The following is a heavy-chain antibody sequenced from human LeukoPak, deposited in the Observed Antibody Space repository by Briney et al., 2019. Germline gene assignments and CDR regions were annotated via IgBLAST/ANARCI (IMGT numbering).Heavy chain of an antibody. V-gene: IGHV3-23*01. CDR3: AKEVGYGSGSYQYYYYYMDV. D-gene: IGHD3-10*01. J-gene: IGHJ6*03. CDR1: GFTFSSYG. CDR2: ISGSGGST. Sequence: GGTLRLSCAASGFTFSSYGMSWVRQAPGKGLEWVSAISGSGGSTYYADSVKGRFTISRDNSRNTLYLQMNSLRAEDTAVYYCAKEVGYGSGSYQYYYYYMDVWGKGTTVTISS.